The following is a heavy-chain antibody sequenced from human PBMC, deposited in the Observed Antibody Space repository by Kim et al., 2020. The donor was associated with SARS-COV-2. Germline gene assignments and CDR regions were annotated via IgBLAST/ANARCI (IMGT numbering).Heavy chain of an antibody. J-gene: IGHJ4*02. D-gene: IGHD2-8*02. V-gene: IGHV1-24*01. CDR2: VDPEDGET. Sequence: ASVKVSCKGSGYTLTDVSSDSVGQAPVQGRELLGWVDPEDGETIYAQKCQGRVTMTEDTSTDSAYMELSSLRSEDTAVYYCATHHLLVYWGQGTLVTVSS. CDR1: GYTLTDVS. CDR3: ATHHLLVY.